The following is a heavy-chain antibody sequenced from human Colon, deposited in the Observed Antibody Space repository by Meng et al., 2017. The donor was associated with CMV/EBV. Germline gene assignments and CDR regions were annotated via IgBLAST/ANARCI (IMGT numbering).Heavy chain of an antibody. V-gene: IGHV3-23*01. Sequence: GGSLRLSCAASGFTFSSYSMSWVRQAPGMGPEWISAISVSGDRTSYADSMKGRFTISRDNSKNSLWLQMNGLRAEDTALYYCAPVGGWGTGTPTTMITWGQGTLVTVSS. CDR1: GFTFSSYS. CDR2: ISVSGDRT. J-gene: IGHJ5*02. CDR3: APVGGWGTGTPTTMIT. D-gene: IGHD4-17*01.